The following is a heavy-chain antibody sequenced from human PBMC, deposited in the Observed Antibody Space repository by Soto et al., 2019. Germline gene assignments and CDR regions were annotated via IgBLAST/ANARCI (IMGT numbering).Heavy chain of an antibody. CDR1: GGTLSNYA. CDR2: IIPIFGTS. J-gene: IGHJ6*02. CDR3: ARGVRTGFYGMDV. D-gene: IGHD3-10*01. Sequence: QVQLVQSGAEVKKPGSSVKVSCKASGGTLSNYALSWVRQAPGQGLEWVGGIIPIFGTSNYAQNFQGRVTITADESTSTAYMELSSLRSEDTAVYYCARGVRTGFYGMDVWGQGTTVIVSS. V-gene: IGHV1-69*01.